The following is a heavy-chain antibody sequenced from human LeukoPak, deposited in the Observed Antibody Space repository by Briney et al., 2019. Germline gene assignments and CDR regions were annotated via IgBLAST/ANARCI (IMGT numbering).Heavy chain of an antibody. Sequence: GGSLTLSCSAAGFTFSSYSMHWVRQAPGKGLEYVSAISSNGSSTYYTDSVKGRFTIFRDNSKNTLYLQMISLRAEDTDVYYCVKSSSSWYEFVYWCRETLVIVAS. J-gene: IGHJ4*02. D-gene: IGHD6-13*01. CDR1: GFTFSSYS. CDR3: VKSSSSWYEFVY. CDR2: ISSNGSST. V-gene: IGHV3-64D*06.